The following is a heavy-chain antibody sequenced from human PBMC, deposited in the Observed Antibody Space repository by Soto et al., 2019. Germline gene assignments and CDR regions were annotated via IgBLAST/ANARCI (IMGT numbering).Heavy chain of an antibody. J-gene: IGHJ5*02. CDR1: GYTCTSYD. Sequence: QVQLVQSGAEVKKPGASVKVSCEASGYTCTSYDIDGVRQATGQGLEWMGWMNPNRGNTGYAQKFQGRVTMSRNTSISTAYMELSSLRSEDTAVYYCARSSGSYYRNWFDPWGQGTLVTVSS. CDR3: ARSSGSYYRNWFDP. D-gene: IGHD1-26*01. CDR2: MNPNRGNT. V-gene: IGHV1-8*01.